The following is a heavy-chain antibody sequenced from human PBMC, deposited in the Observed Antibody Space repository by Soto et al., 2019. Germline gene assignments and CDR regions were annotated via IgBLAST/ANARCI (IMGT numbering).Heavy chain of an antibody. J-gene: IGHJ4*02. CDR1: GYSFTSYW. D-gene: IGHD3-3*01. CDR3: ARLFEGYYDFWSGYSNFDD. V-gene: IGHV5-51*01. Sequence: PGESLKISCKGSGYSFTSYWIGWVRQMPGKGLEWMGIIYPGDSDTRYSPSFQGQVTISADKSISTAYLQWSSLKASDTAMYYCARLFEGYYDFWSGYSNFDDWGQGTLVTVSS. CDR2: IYPGDSDT.